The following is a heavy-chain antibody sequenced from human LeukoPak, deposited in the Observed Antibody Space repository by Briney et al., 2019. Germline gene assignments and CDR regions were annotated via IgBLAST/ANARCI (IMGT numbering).Heavy chain of an antibody. CDR3: ARGRSNYYGSGSYSN. J-gene: IGHJ4*02. Sequence: SETLSLTCAVYGGSFSGYYWSWIRQPPGKGLEWIGEINHSGSTNYNPSLKSRVTISVDTSKNQFSLKLSSVTAADTAVYYCARGRSNYYGSGSYSNWGQGTLVIVSS. V-gene: IGHV4-34*01. D-gene: IGHD3-10*01. CDR1: GGSFSGYY. CDR2: INHSGST.